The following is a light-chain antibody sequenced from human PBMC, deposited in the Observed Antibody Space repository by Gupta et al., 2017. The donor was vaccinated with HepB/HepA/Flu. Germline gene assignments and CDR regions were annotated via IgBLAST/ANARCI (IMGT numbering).Light chain of an antibody. CDR3: ETWDSKV. CDR2: VEGSGSY. Sequence: QPVLTQSSSASASLGSSVKLTCTLSSGHSSYIIAWHQQQPGKAPRYLMKVEGSGSYNKGGGVPDRFSGSSSGADRYLPSANLETEDEDDYYGETWDSKVFGGGTKLTVL. CDR1: SGHSSYI. V-gene: IGLV4-60*03. J-gene: IGLJ3*02.